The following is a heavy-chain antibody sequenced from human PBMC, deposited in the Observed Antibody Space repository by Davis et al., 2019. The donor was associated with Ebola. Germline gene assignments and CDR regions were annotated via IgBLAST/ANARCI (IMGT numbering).Heavy chain of an antibody. D-gene: IGHD1-26*01. Sequence: PGGSLRLSCAASGFTFSGSAMHWVRQAPGKGLEWVAVISYDGSNKYYADSVKGRFTISRDNSKDTLYLQMNSLRAEDTAVYYCARDDGEWELLYGMDVWGQGTTVTVSS. CDR3: ARDDGEWELLYGMDV. V-gene: IGHV3-30*04. CDR2: ISYDGSNK. J-gene: IGHJ6*02. CDR1: GFTFSGSA.